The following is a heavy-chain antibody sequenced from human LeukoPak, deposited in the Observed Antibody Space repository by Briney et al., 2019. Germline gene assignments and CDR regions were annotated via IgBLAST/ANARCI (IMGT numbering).Heavy chain of an antibody. J-gene: IGHJ4*02. V-gene: IGHV3-23*01. CDR2: ISGSGGST. D-gene: IGHD3-10*01. CDR3: AKSSMVRGGLHRPFDC. Sequence: PGGSLRLSCAASGFTFSSYAMSWVRQAPGKGLEWVSAISGSGGSTYYADSVKGRFTISRDNSKNTLYLQMNSLRAEDTAVYYCAKSSMVRGGLHRPFDCWGQGTLVTVSS. CDR1: GFTFSSYA.